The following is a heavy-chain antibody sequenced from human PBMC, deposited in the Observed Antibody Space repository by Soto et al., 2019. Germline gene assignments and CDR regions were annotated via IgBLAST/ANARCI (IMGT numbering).Heavy chain of an antibody. V-gene: IGHV4-34*01. CDR3: ASDSEYYYDSSVFDY. J-gene: IGHJ4*02. CDR1: GGSFSGYY. CDR2: INHSGST. D-gene: IGHD3-22*01. Sequence: SETLSLTCAVYGGSFSGYYWSWIRQPPGKGLEWIGEINHSGSTNYNPSLKSRVTISVDTSKNQFSLKLSSVTAADTAVYYCASDSEYYYDSSVFDYWGQGTLVTVSS.